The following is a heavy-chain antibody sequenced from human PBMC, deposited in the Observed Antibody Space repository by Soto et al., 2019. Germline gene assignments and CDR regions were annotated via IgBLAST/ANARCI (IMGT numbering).Heavy chain of an antibody. Sequence: PVGSLRLSCAASGFTFSSYWMSWVRQAPGKGLEWVANIKQDGSEKYYVDSVKGRFTISRDNAKNSLYLQMNSLRAEDTAVYYCARAPYYDFWSGPDCYFDYWGQGALVTVSS. J-gene: IGHJ4*02. CDR3: ARAPYYDFWSGPDCYFDY. CDR2: IKQDGSEK. D-gene: IGHD3-3*01. CDR1: GFTFSSYW. V-gene: IGHV3-7*04.